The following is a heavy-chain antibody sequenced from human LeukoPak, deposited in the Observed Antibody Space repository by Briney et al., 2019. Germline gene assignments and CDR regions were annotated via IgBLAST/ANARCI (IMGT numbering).Heavy chain of an antibody. CDR3: ARDAQRGFDYSNSLQY. V-gene: IGHV3-23*01. J-gene: IGHJ4*02. D-gene: IGHD4-11*01. CDR2: ISGSGGST. Sequence: GGSLRLSCAASGFTFTSYAMSWVRQAPGKGLEWVSAISGSGGSTYYADSVKGRFTISRDNSKSTLFLQMNSLRAEDTAVYYCARDAQRGFDYSNSLQYWGQGALVTVSS. CDR1: GFTFTSYA.